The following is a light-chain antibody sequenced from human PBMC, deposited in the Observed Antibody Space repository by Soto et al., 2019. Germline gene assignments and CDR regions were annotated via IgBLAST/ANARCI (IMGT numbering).Light chain of an antibody. CDR1: SSDVGAYKY. J-gene: IGLJ2*01. V-gene: IGLV2-14*01. CDR2: EVS. Sequence: QSVLTQPASVSGSPGQSITISCTGTSSDVGAYKYVSWYQQHPGKAPKLMIYEVSNRPSGVYNRFSGSKSGNTASLTIAGLQAEDEADYYCSSYTSSTHVVFGGGTKLTAL. CDR3: SSYTSSTHVV.